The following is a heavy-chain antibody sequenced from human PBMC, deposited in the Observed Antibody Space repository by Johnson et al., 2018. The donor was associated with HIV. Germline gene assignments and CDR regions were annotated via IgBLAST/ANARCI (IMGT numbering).Heavy chain of an antibody. D-gene: IGHD3-10*01. V-gene: IGHV3-30-3*02. J-gene: IGHJ3*02. CDR2: ISYDGSNK. CDR1: GFTFSSYA. Sequence: QVQLVESGGGLVKPGGSLRLSCAASGFTFSSYAMHWVRQAPGKGLEWVAVISYDGSNKYYADFVKGRFTISRDNSKKTLSLQMNSLRPEDTAVYYCAKSSSATYYGDAFDMWGQGTMVTVSS. CDR3: AKSSSATYYGDAFDM.